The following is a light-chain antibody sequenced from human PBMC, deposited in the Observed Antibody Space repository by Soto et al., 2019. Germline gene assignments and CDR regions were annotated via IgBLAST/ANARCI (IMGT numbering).Light chain of an antibody. Sequence: AAQLTQSPSSLSASVGDRVTISCRASQGIGSALAWYQQKPGKAPKVLIYDASSLKSGVPSRFSGSGSGTDFTLTISSLQPEDFATYYCQQYDAFSRTFGQGTKVDIK. CDR2: DAS. CDR3: QQYDAFSRT. J-gene: IGKJ1*01. V-gene: IGKV1-13*02. CDR1: QGIGSA.